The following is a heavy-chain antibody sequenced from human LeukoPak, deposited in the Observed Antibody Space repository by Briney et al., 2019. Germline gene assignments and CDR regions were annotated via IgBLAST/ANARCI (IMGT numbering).Heavy chain of an antibody. D-gene: IGHD5-18*01. CDR3: ASPAAPARANSNGWGASWDI. J-gene: IGHJ3*02. Sequence: GGSLRLSCAASGFTVSSTYMSWVRQTPGKGLEWGSIIHSAGSGGKTYYAHSARGRFTISRDNSKNMVYLQMNTLSHEGPAVYYCASPAAPARANSNGWGASWDIWGQGTMVTVSS. CDR1: GFTVSSTY. CDR2: IHSAGSGGKT. V-gene: IGHV3-53*01.